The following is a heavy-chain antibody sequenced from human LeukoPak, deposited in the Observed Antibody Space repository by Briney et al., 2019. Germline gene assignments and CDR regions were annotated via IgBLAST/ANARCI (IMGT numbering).Heavy chain of an antibody. V-gene: IGHV3-21*01. J-gene: IGHJ4*02. CDR2: ISSSSSYI. D-gene: IGHD3-3*01. CDR3: ARDHYDFWSGYYPEFFDY. CDR1: GFTFSSCS. Sequence: AGGSLRLSCAASGFTFSSCSMNWVRQAPGKGLEWVSSISSSSSYIYYADSVKGRFTISRDNAKNSLYLQMNSLRAEDTAVYYCARDHYDFWSGYYPEFFDYWGQGTLVTVSS.